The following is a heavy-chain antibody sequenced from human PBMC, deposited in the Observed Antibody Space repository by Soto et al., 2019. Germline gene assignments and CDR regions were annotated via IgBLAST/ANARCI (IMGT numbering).Heavy chain of an antibody. J-gene: IGHJ4*02. CDR1: GGSISSGGNF. CDR3: ARAKGRSYFDS. Sequence: QVQLQESGPGLVKPSQTLSLTCTVSGGSISSGGNFWSWIRPHPGKGLEWIGYIYASGSTYYSSSLKSRVTISVDPSKHQFSLRLTSVTAADTAVYYCARAKGRSYFDSWGQGSLVTVSS. D-gene: IGHD3-10*01. CDR2: IYASGST. V-gene: IGHV4-31*03.